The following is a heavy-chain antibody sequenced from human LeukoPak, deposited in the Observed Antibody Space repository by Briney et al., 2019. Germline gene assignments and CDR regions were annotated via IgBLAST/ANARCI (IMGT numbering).Heavy chain of an antibody. CDR2: INEDGSEK. V-gene: IGHV3-7*01. CDR1: GFTLSSYW. J-gene: IGHJ4*02. Sequence: PGGSLRLSCAASGFTLSSYWMSWVRQAPGKGLECVANINEDGSEKYYVDSVKGRFSISRDNAKNSLYLQMNSLRAEDTAVYYCATTPHFDYWGQGILVTVSS. CDR3: ATTPHFDY.